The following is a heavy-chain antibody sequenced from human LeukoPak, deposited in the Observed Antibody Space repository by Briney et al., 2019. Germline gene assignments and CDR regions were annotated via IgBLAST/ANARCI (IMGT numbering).Heavy chain of an antibody. D-gene: IGHD6-13*01. CDR1: GGSISSYY. J-gene: IGHJ4*02. Sequence: SETLSLTCTVSGGSISSYYWSWIRQPPGKGLEWIGYIYYSGSTNYNPSLKSRVTISVDTSKNQFSLKLSSVTAADTAVYYCARGPLYSSSWYGFDYWGQGTLVTVSS. CDR3: ARGPLYSSSWYGFDY. V-gene: IGHV4-59*01. CDR2: IYYSGST.